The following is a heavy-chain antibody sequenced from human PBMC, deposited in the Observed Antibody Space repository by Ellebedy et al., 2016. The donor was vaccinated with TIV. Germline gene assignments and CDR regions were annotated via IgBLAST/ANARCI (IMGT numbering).Heavy chain of an antibody. Sequence: ASVKVSXXASGYTFTSYGVSWVRQAPGQGLEWMGWISAYNGNTNSAQKLQGRVTMTTDTSTSTAYMELRSLRSDDTAVYYCARDFGYSYGYVDFYFDYWGQGTLVTVSS. CDR1: GYTFTSYG. V-gene: IGHV1-18*01. CDR3: ARDFGYSYGYVDFYFDY. CDR2: ISAYNGNT. J-gene: IGHJ4*02. D-gene: IGHD5-18*01.